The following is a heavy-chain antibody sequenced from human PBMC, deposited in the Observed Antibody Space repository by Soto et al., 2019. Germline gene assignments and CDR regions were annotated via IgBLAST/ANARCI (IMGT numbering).Heavy chain of an antibody. CDR2: ISSSSSTI. Sequence: WGSLRLSCSASGFTFSRYSMNWFRQAPGKGLEWVSYISSSSSTIYYADSVKGRFTISRDNAKNSLYLQMNSLRDEDTAVYYCARGKTWIQLWLNCFDYWGQGTLVTVSS. CDR1: GFTFSRYS. J-gene: IGHJ4*02. CDR3: ARGKTWIQLWLNCFDY. D-gene: IGHD5-18*01. V-gene: IGHV3-48*02.